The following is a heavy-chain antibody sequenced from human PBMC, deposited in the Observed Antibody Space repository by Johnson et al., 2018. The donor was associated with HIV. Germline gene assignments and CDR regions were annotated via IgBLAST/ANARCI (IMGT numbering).Heavy chain of an antibody. D-gene: IGHD6-13*01. CDR1: GFTFRTHW. Sequence: VQLVESGGGLVQPGGSLRLSCAATGFTFRTHWMTWVRQAPGKGLEWVSGLNWNGGSTGYADSVKGRFTISRDNAKNSLYLQMNSLKSEYTAVYYCATGASSTWSLGALDIWGQGTMVTVSS. CDR2: LNWNGGST. CDR3: ATGASSTWSLGALDI. V-gene: IGHV3-20*04. J-gene: IGHJ3*02.